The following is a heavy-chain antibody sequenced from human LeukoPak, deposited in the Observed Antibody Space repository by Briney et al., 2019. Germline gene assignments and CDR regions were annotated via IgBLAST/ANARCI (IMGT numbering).Heavy chain of an antibody. CDR1: GFTFSSYW. CDR2: INHNGNVN. Sequence: GGSLRLSCAASGFTFSSYWMNWARQAPGKGLEWVASINHNGNVNYYVDSVKGRFTISRDNAKNSLYLQMNSLRAEDTAVYYCARDRVVVAATLSNYYGMDVWGQGTTVTVSS. J-gene: IGHJ6*02. V-gene: IGHV3-7*01. D-gene: IGHD2-15*01. CDR3: ARDRVVVAATLSNYYGMDV.